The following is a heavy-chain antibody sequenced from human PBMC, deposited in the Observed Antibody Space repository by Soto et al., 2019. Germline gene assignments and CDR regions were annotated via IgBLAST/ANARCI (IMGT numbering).Heavy chain of an antibody. CDR2: ITGSSSYI. V-gene: IGHV3-21*01. J-gene: IGHJ4*02. D-gene: IGHD4-17*01. Sequence: GSLRLSCAASGFTFSSYSMNWVRQAPGKGLEWVSYITGSSSYIYYADSVRGRFTISRDNSKNSLYLQMNSLRAEDTGVYYCARDQTRDYWGQGTLVTVSS. CDR1: GFTFSSYS. CDR3: ARDQTRDY.